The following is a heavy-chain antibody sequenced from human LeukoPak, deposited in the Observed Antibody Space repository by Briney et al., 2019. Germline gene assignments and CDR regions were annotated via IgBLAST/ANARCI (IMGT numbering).Heavy chain of an antibody. J-gene: IGHJ6*03. V-gene: IGHV3-30*02. CDR3: AKRGAYDSSGYYYHYYYYYMDV. CDR2: IRYDGSNK. D-gene: IGHD3-22*01. CDR1: GFTFSSYG. Sequence: GGSLRLPCAASGFTFSSYGMHWVRQAPGKGLEWVAFIRYDGSNKYYADSVKGRFTISRDNSKHTLYLQMNSLRAEDTAVYYCAKRGAYDSSGYYYHYYYYYMDVWGKGTTVTVSS.